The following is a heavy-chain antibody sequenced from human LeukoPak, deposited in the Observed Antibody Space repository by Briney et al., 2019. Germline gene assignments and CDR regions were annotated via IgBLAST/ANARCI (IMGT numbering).Heavy chain of an antibody. Sequence: PSETLSLTCTVSGGSISSYYWSWIRQPAGKGLEWIGLIYTGGSTNYNPSLKSRVTISVDTSKNQFSLKLSSVTAADTAVYYCARAGNCSGGSCYSGIYDYWGQGTLVTVSS. J-gene: IGHJ4*02. CDR1: GGSISSYY. D-gene: IGHD2-15*01. CDR3: ARAGNCSGGSCYSGIYDY. CDR2: IYTGGST. V-gene: IGHV4-4*07.